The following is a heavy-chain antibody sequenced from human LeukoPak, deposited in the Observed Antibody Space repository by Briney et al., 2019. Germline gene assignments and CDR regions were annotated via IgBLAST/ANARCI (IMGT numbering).Heavy chain of an antibody. Sequence: ASVKVSCKASGYTFTSYYMHWVRQAPGQGLEWMGLINHSGGSTSYPRRFQGRLAITRQTPTSTVYMELSSLRSEDTAVYYCARVLYSSSWNYYYYYMDVWGKGNTVTIAS. CDR3: ARVLYSSSWNYYYYYMDV. CDR1: GYTFTSYY. CDR2: INHSGGST. D-gene: IGHD6-13*01. J-gene: IGHJ6*03. V-gene: IGHV1-46*01.